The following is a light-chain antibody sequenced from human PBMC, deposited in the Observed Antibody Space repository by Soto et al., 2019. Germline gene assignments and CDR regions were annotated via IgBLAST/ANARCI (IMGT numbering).Light chain of an antibody. Sequence: DIQMTQSPSSLCASVGDRVTITCRASQSISSYLNWYQQKPGKAPKLLIYAASSLQSGVPSRFSGSGSGTDFTLTISSLQPDDFATYHCQQSYSTPLTFGGGTKVEIK. V-gene: IGKV1-39*01. J-gene: IGKJ4*01. CDR2: AAS. CDR3: QQSYSTPLT. CDR1: QSISSY.